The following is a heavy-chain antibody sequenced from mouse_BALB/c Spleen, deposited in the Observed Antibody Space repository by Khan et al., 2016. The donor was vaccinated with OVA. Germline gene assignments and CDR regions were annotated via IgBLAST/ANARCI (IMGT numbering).Heavy chain of an antibody. CDR3: TRCGLCGFFAS. Sequence: QVQLQQSGAELAKPGASVKMSCKASGYTFTNYWMHWIKQRPGQGLEWIGYIKPSTSYTEYSQKFKDKATLTADKAYSTAYMQLSSLTAEDSAFCYCTRCGLCGFFASWGQGTLVTVSS. V-gene: IGHV1-7*01. J-gene: IGHJ3*01. CDR1: GYTFTNYW. D-gene: IGHD6-2*01. CDR2: IKPSTSYT.